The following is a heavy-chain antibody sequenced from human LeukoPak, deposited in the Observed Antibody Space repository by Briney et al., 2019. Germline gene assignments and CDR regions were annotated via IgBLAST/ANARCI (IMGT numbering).Heavy chain of an antibody. V-gene: IGHV1-2*02. D-gene: IGHD2-15*01. J-gene: IGHJ4*02. Sequence: ASAKVSCKASGYTFTGYYMHWVRQAPGQGLEWMGWINPNSGGTNYAQKFQGRVTMTRDTSISTAYMELSRLRSDDTAVYYCARSDIVVVVAASDYWGQGTLVTVSS. CDR2: INPNSGGT. CDR3: ARSDIVVVVAASDY. CDR1: GYTFTGYY.